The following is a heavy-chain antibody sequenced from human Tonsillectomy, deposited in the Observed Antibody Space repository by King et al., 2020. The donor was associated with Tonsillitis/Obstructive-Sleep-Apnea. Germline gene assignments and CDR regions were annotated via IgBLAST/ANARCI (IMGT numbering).Heavy chain of an antibody. CDR1: GFSLRNARMG. CDR2: IFSNDEK. V-gene: IGHV2-26*01. D-gene: IGHD3-3*01. J-gene: IGHJ6*03. CDR3: ARMTLWSGYSYYMDV. Sequence: TLKEYGPVLVKPTKTLTLTCTVSGFSLRNARMGVNWIRQSPGKALEWLAHIFSNDEKSYTTTLRSRLTVSKDTSKSQVVLIMTNMDPVDTATYYCARMTLWSGYSYYMDVWGKGTTVTVSS.